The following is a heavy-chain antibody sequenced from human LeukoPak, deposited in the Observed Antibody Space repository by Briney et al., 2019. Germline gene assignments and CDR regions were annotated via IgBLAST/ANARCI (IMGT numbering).Heavy chain of an antibody. V-gene: IGHV3-15*05. Sequence: GGSLRLSCVASGFTFSSHGMNWVRQAPGKGLEWVGRIKSKSDGGTTDYAAPVKGRFTISRDDSKNTLFLQVNSLKIEDTAVYYCTTVTLRPVGLWGQGTLVTVSS. CDR2: IKSKSDGGTT. CDR1: GFTFSSHG. J-gene: IGHJ4*02. CDR3: TTVTLRPVGL. D-gene: IGHD3-10*01.